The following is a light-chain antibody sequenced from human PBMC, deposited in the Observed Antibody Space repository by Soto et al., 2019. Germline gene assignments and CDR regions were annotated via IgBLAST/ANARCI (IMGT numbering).Light chain of an antibody. CDR2: RAS. V-gene: IGKV3-20*01. CDR3: QQYGPSPMYT. CDR1: QTVSSSY. Sequence: EIVLTQSPGPLSLSPGERATLSCRASQTVSSSYLAWYQQKPGQAPRLLIYRASTRATGIPGRFRGSASGTDLTLTISRLEPEDFAVYYCQQYGPSPMYTFGQGTNLEIK. J-gene: IGKJ2*01.